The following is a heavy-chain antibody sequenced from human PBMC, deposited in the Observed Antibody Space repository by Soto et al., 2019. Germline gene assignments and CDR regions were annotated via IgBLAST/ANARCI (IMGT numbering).Heavy chain of an antibody. J-gene: IGHJ6*02. V-gene: IGHV1-18*01. CDR2: ISAYNGNT. D-gene: IGHD3-16*02. CDR1: GYTFTSYV. CDR3: ASYRELPVLYGMDV. Sequence: QVQLVQSGAEVKKPGASVKVSCKASGYTFTSYVIGWVRQAPGQGLEWMGWISAYNGNTNYAQKLQGRVTMTTDTTTSTAYMELRSLRSDDTAVYYCASYRELPVLYGMDVWSQGTTVTVSS.